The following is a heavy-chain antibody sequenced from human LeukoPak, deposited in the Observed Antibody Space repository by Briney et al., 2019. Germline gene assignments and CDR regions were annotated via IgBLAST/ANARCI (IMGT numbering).Heavy chain of an antibody. V-gene: IGHV1-18*01. CDR3: ARGDRYYDSSGLSSDY. D-gene: IGHD3-22*01. CDR1: GYTFTSYG. Sequence: ASAKVSCKASGYTFTSYGISWVRQAPEQGVEWMGWISAYNGNTNYAQKLQGRVTMTTDTSTSTAYMELRSLRSDDTAVYYCARGDRYYDSSGLSSDYWGQGTLVTVSS. J-gene: IGHJ4*02. CDR2: ISAYNGNT.